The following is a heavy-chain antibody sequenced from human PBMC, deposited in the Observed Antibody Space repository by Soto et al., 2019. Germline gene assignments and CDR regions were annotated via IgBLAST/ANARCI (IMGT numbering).Heavy chain of an antibody. CDR3: ARRDYSNQGFDY. J-gene: IGHJ4*02. CDR2: INHSGST. V-gene: IGHV4-34*01. D-gene: IGHD4-4*01. CDR1: GGSFSGYY. Sequence: QVQLQQWGAGLLKPSETLSLTCAVYGGSFSGYYWSWIRQPPGKGLEWIGEINHSGSTNYNPSLKSRVTISVATSKNQFSLKLSSVTAADTAVYYCARRDYSNQGFDYWGQGTLVTVSS.